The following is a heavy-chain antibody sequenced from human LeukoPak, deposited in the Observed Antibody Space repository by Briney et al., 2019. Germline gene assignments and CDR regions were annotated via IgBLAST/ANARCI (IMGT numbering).Heavy chain of an antibody. Sequence: ASVKVSCKASGYTFTSYGISWVRQAPGQGLEWMGWISAYNGNTNYAQKLQGRVTMTTDTSTSTAYMELRSLRSDDTAVYYCARDREVGLPWFGELPAHFDYWGQGTLVTVSS. CDR2: ISAYNGNT. CDR3: ARDREVGLPWFGELPAHFDY. D-gene: IGHD3-10*01. CDR1: GYTFTSYG. V-gene: IGHV1-18*01. J-gene: IGHJ4*02.